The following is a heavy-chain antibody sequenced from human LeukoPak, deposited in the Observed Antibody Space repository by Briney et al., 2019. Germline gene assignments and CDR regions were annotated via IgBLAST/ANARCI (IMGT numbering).Heavy chain of an antibody. CDR2: IYYSGST. D-gene: IGHD6-13*01. CDR1: GGSISSYY. V-gene: IGHV4-59*01. Sequence: SETLSLTCTVSGGSISSYYWSWIRQPPGKGLEWIGYIYYSGSTNYNPSLKSRVSISVDTSKNQFSLKLSSVTAADTAVYYCAREVAALVSRAFDIWGQGTMVTVSS. J-gene: IGHJ3*02. CDR3: AREVAALVSRAFDI.